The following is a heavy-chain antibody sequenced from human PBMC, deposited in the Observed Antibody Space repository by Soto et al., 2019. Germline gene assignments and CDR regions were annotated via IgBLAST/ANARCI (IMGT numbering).Heavy chain of an antibody. CDR1: GFTFGSYG. CDR3: ARGGVAFSDGYSFVHS. V-gene: IGHV3-48*02. CDR2: NSITITTT. D-gene: IGHD5-18*01. J-gene: IGHJ4*02. Sequence: HPGGSLRLSCAASGFTFGSYGMNWVRQAPGMGLEWLAYNSITITTTQYANSVKGRFTISRDNAKNSLYLQMNSLRDEDTAVYYCARGGVAFSDGYSFVHSWGQGTLVTVSS.